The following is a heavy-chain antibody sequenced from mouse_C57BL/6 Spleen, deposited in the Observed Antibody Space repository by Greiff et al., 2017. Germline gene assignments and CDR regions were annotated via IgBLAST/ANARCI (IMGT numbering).Heavy chain of an antibody. CDR2: ISNGGGST. Sequence: EVKLVESGGGLVQPGGSLKLSCAASGFTFSDYYMYWVRQTPEKRLEWVAYISNGGGSTYYPDTVKGRFTISRDNAKNTLYLQMSRLKSEDTAMYYCARLSPNYYGYAMDYWGQGTSVTVSS. CDR1: GFTFSDYY. D-gene: IGHD1-1*01. V-gene: IGHV5-12*01. J-gene: IGHJ4*01. CDR3: ARLSPNYYGYAMDY.